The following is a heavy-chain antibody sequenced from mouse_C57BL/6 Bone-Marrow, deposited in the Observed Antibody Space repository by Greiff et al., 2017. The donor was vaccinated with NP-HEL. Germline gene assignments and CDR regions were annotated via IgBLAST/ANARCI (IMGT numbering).Heavy chain of an antibody. CDR1: GFTFSDAW. CDR2: IRNKANNHAT. J-gene: IGHJ3*01. CDR3: TRDYDYDRAWFAY. V-gene: IGHV6-6*01. D-gene: IGHD2-4*01. Sequence: EVMLVESGGGLVQPGGSMKLSCAASGFTFSDAWMDWVRQSPEKGLEWVAEIRNKANNHATYYAESVKGRFTISRDDSKSSVYLQMNSLRAEDTGIYYCTRDYDYDRAWFAYWGQGTLVTVSA.